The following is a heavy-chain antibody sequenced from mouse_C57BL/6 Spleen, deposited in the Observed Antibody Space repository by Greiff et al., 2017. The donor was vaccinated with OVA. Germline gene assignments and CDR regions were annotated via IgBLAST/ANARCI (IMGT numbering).Heavy chain of an antibody. CDR3: ARWHYYGSSPYYFDY. J-gene: IGHJ2*01. Sequence: QVQLQQSGAELVRPGSSVKLSCKASGYTFTSYWMDWVKQRPGQGLEWIGNIYPSDSETHYNQKFKDKATLTVDKSSSTAYMQLSSLTSEDSAVYYCARWHYYGSSPYYFDYWGQGTTLTVSS. D-gene: IGHD1-1*01. CDR2: IYPSDSET. V-gene: IGHV1-61*01. CDR1: GYTFTSYW.